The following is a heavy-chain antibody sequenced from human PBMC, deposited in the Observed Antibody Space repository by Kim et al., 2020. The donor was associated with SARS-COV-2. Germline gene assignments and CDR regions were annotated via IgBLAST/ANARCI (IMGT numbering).Heavy chain of an antibody. J-gene: IGHJ5*02. CDR1: GGSFSGYY. Sequence: SETLSLTCAVYGGSFSGYYWSWIRQPPGKGLEWIGEINHSGSTNYNPSLKSRVTISVDTSKNQFSLKLSSVTAADTAVYYCARGVRDCYRGCRWFDPWGQGTLVTVSS. CDR2: INHSGST. CDR3: ARGVRDCYRGCRWFDP. V-gene: IGHV4-34*01. D-gene: IGHD2-21*02.